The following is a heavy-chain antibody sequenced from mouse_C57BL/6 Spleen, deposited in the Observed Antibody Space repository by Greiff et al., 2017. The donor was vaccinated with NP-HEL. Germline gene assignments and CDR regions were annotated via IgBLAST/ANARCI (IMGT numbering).Heavy chain of an antibody. CDR3: ARADVGPWFAY. CDR2: ISYDGSN. J-gene: IGHJ3*01. Sequence: ESGPGLVKPSQSLSLTCSVTGYSITSGYYWNWIRQFPGNKLEWMGYISYDGSNNYNPSLKNRISITRDTSKNQFFLKLNSVTTEDTATYYCARADVGPWFAYWGQGTLVTVSA. CDR1: GYSITSGYY. V-gene: IGHV3-6*01.